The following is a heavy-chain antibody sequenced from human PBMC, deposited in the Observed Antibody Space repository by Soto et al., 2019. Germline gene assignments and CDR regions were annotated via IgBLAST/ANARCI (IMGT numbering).Heavy chain of an antibody. CDR3: ARGGRGYTKDDTFDI. V-gene: IGHV3-21*01. CDR1: DSTFRSYS. J-gene: IGHJ3*02. D-gene: IGHD2-2*02. CDR2: ISSGSSVI. Sequence: EVQLVESGGGLVKPGESLRLSCVASDSTFRSYSMNWVRQAPGRGLEWVSIISSGSSVIFYADSMKGRFTISRDNAKNLLYLQMNSLRAEDTAVYYCARGGRGYTKDDTFDIWGQGTMVTVSS.